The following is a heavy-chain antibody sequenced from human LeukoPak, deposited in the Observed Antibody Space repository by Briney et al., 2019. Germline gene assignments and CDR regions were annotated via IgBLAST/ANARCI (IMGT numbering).Heavy chain of an antibody. CDR3: ARGRGINIVVVPAAMYFDY. CDR2: ISAYNGNT. CDR1: GYTFTSYG. Sequence: ASVKVSCKASGYTFTSYGISWVRQAPGQGLEWMGWISAYNGNTNYAQKLQGRVTMTTDTSTSTAYMELRSLRSDDTAVYYCARGRGINIVVVPAAMYFDYWGQGTLVTVSS. J-gene: IGHJ4*02. V-gene: IGHV1-18*01. D-gene: IGHD2-2*01.